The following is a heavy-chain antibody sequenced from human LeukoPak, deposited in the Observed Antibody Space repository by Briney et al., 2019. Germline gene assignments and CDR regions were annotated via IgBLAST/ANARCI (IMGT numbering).Heavy chain of an antibody. D-gene: IGHD2-15*01. CDR2: IYYSGNT. CDR3: ARPVCSGGSCYFDY. Sequence: SETLSLTCTVSGDSITSGSYYWGWVRQPPGRGLEWIGSIYYSGNTYYNPSLKSRVNISVDTSNNEFSLRLTSVTAADTAVYYCARPVCSGGSCYFDYWGQGTLVTVSS. V-gene: IGHV4-39*07. CDR1: GDSITSGSYY. J-gene: IGHJ4*02.